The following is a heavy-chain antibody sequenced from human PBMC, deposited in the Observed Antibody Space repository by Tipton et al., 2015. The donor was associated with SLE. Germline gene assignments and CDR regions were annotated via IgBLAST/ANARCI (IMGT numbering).Heavy chain of an antibody. D-gene: IGHD6-13*01. J-gene: IGHJ5*02. Sequence: SLRLSCAASGFTFSSYAMSWVRQAPGKGLEWVSAISGSGGSTYYADSVKGRFTISRDNSKNTLYLQMNSLRAEDTAVYYCAKFGALHIGQQQLAWGQGTLVTVSS. V-gene: IGHV3-23*01. CDR2: ISGSGGST. CDR3: AKFGALHIGQQQLA. CDR1: GFTFSSYA.